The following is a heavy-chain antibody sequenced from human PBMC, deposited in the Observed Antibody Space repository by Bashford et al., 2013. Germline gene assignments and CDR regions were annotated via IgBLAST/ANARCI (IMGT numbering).Heavy chain of an antibody. J-gene: IGHJ5*02. CDR2: IWNHGRES. D-gene: IGHD2-2*02. Sequence: VRQASRGRDVEWVAGIWNHGRESYYADFVRGRFTLSRDNSKNTVYLQMDILRAEDTALYYCARDCDTSSHFSWFDPWGQGTLVTVSS. V-gene: IGHV3-33*01. CDR3: ARDCDTSSHFSWFDP.